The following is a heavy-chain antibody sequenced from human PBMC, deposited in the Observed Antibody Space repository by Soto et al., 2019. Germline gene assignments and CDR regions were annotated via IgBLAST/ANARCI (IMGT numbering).Heavy chain of an antibody. CDR3: AREPDYDILTGYYKGAFDI. D-gene: IGHD3-9*01. V-gene: IGHV3-64*01. CDR1: GFTFSSYA. J-gene: IGHJ3*02. Sequence: DVQLVESGGGLVQPGGSLRLSCAASGFTFSSYAMHWVRQAPGKGLEYVSAISSNGGSTYYANSVKGRFTISRDNSKNTLYLQMGSLRAEDMAVYYCAREPDYDILTGYYKGAFDIWGQGTMVTVSS. CDR2: ISSNGGST.